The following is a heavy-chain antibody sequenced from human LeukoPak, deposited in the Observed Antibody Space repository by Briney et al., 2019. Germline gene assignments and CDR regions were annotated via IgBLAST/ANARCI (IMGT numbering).Heavy chain of an antibody. D-gene: IGHD2-2*01. Sequence: PSQTLSLTCTVSGGSISSGGYYWSWIRQHAGKGLEWIGYIYYSGSTYYNPSLKSRVTISVDTSKNQFSLKLSSVTAADTAVYYCATGLPLGYCSGTSCYNAFDIWGQGTMVTVSS. CDR1: GGSISSGGYY. J-gene: IGHJ3*02. CDR2: IYYSGST. CDR3: ATGLPLGYCSGTSCYNAFDI. V-gene: IGHV4-31*03.